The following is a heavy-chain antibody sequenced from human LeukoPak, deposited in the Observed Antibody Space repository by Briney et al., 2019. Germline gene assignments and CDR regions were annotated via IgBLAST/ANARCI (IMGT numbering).Heavy chain of an antibody. CDR2: IYYSGST. Sequence: KPSETLSLTCTVSGGSISGDHWNWIRQPPGKGLEWIGYIYYSGSTNYNPSLKSRVTISIDTSKNQFSLKLTSVPAADTAVYYCARRNDFGIWSQGTMVTVSS. CDR1: GGSISGDH. V-gene: IGHV4-59*08. CDR3: ARRNDFGI. J-gene: IGHJ3*02.